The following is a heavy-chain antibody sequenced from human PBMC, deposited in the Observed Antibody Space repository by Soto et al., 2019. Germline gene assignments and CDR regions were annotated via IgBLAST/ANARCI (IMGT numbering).Heavy chain of an antibody. CDR3: RASDIVVVVAATPVDGMDV. J-gene: IGHJ6*02. V-gene: IGHV1-69*13. D-gene: IGHD2-15*01. CDR1: GGTFSSYA. Sequence: SXKVSCKASGGTFSSYAISWVRQAPGQGLEWMGGIIPIFGTANYAQKFQGRVTITADESTSTAYMELSSLRSEDTAVYYCRASDIVVVVAATPVDGMDVWGQGTTVTVSS. CDR2: IIPIFGTA.